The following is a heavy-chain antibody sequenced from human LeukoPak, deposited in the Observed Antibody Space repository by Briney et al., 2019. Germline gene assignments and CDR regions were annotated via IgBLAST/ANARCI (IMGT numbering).Heavy chain of an antibody. D-gene: IGHD3-3*01. J-gene: IGHJ4*02. CDR2: MNPNSGNT. CDR1: GYTFTSYD. V-gene: IGHV1-8*01. Sequence: ASVEVSCKASGYTFTSYDINWVRQATGQGLEWMGWMNPNSGNTGYAQKFQGRVTMTRNTSISTAYMELSSLRSEDTAVYYCASGARNYDFWSGYYSNFDYWGQGTLVTVSS. CDR3: ASGARNYDFWSGYYSNFDY.